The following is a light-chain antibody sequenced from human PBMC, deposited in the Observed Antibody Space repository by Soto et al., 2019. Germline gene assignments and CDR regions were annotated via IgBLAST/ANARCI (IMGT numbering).Light chain of an antibody. CDR2: GAS. V-gene: IGKV3-20*01. CDR1: QSVGSSY. J-gene: IGKJ3*01. CDR3: QQYGSSPEGFT. Sequence: EIVLTQSPGTLSLSPGERATLSCRASQSVGSSYLAWYQQKPGQAPRLLIYGASSRATGIPDRFSGSGSGTDFTLTISRLEPEDFAVYYCQQYGSSPEGFTFGPGTKVDIK.